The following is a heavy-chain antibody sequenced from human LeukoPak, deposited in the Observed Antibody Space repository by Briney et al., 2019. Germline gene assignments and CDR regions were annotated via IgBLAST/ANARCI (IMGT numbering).Heavy chain of an antibody. D-gene: IGHD2-15*01. CDR3: ARGGSVSSPLDY. Sequence: STPLLITCTVSGGSISSGDYYWCWIRQPPGKRLEWIWYIYDGASTYDNPSLTSRVAISVDTSKNHFSLKLSSVTAADTAVYYGARGGSVSSPLDYWGQGTLVTVSA. J-gene: IGHJ4*02. V-gene: IGHV4-30-4*01. CDR1: GGSISSGDYY. CDR2: IYDGAST.